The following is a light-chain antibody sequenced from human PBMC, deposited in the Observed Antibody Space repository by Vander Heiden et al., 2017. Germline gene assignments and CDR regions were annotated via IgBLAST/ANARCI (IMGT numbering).Light chain of an antibody. CDR2: VNSDGSH. CDR1: SGHSNYA. V-gene: IGLV4-69*01. CDR3: QTWGTGIWV. J-gene: IGLJ3*02. Sequence: QLVLTQSPSASASLGASVKLTCTLSSGHSNYAIAWHQQQSEKDPRYLMKVNSDGSHIKGDGIPDRFSGSSSGAERYLTISSLQSEDEAEYYCQTWGTGIWVFGGGTKLTVL.